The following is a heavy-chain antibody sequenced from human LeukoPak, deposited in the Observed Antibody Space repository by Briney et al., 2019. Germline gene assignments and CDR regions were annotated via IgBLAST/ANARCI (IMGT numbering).Heavy chain of an antibody. V-gene: IGHV1-18*01. CDR3: ARQYSSSWYDWLDP. J-gene: IGHJ5*02. Sequence: ASVKVSCKASGYTFTSYGISWVRQAPGQGLEWMGWISAYNGNTNYAQKLQGRVTMTTDTSTSTAYMELRSLRSDDTAVYYCARQYSSSWYDWLDPWGQGTLVTVSS. CDR2: ISAYNGNT. CDR1: GYTFTSYG. D-gene: IGHD6-13*01.